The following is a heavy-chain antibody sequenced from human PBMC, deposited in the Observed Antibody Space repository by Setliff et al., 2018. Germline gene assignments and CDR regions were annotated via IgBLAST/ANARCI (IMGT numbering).Heavy chain of an antibody. CDR1: GYTFSRYG. D-gene: IGHD3-22*01. J-gene: IGHJ3*02. V-gene: IGHV1-18*01. CDR3: ARDLDYQYYYDSSGRDAFDI. Sequence: GASVKVSCKASGYTFSRYGISWVRQAPGQGLEWMGMIITNTGKTSYPKKFQGRVTMTTDTSTSTAYMELRSLRSDDTAVYYCARDLDYQYYYDSSGRDAFDIWGQGTMVTVSS. CDR2: IITNTGKT.